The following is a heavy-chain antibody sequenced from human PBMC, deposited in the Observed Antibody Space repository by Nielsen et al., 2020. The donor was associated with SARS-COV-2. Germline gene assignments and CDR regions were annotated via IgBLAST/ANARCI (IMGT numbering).Heavy chain of an antibody. CDR3: AKDLFDGRTYYYDSSGYYSPYYYYGMDV. CDR2: ISGSGGGA. V-gene: IGHV3-23*01. J-gene: IGHJ6*02. D-gene: IGHD3-22*01. CDR1: GFTFRDYA. Sequence: GESLKISCVASGFTFRDYAMTWVRQAPGKGLEWVSTISGSGGGAYYADSVTGRFSISRDNSKNTLYLQMNSLRAEDTAVYYCAKDLFDGRTYYYDSSGYYSPYYYYGMDVWGQGTTVTVSS.